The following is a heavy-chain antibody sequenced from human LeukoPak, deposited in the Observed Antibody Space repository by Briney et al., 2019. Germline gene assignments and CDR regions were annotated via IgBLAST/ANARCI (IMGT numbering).Heavy chain of an antibody. CDR1: GGSFSGYY. CDR3: ARVTASGGSLGDYFDY. J-gene: IGHJ4*02. V-gene: IGHV4-34*01. Sequence: SETLSLTCAVYGGSFSGYYWSWIRQPSGKGLEWIGEINHSGSTNYNPSLKSRVTISVDTSKNQFSLKLSSVTAADTAVYYCARVTASGGSLGDYFDYWGQGTLVTVSS. D-gene: IGHD3-16*02. CDR2: INHSGST.